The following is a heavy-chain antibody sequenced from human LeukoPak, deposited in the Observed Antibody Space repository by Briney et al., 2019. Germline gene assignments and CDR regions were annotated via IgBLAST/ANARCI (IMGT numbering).Heavy chain of an antibody. V-gene: IGHV3-7*01. CDR3: ARDEGATLTTCRFDY. Sequence: GGSLRLSCAASGFSFSSFWMSWVRQAPGKGLEWVANIKYDGRETVYLHSVRGRLTISRDNAKNSLYLQMNSLRVDDTAVYYCARDEGATLTTCRFDYWGQGGMVSVSS. D-gene: IGHD2-15*01. J-gene: IGHJ4*02. CDR2: IKYDGRET. CDR1: GFSFSSFW.